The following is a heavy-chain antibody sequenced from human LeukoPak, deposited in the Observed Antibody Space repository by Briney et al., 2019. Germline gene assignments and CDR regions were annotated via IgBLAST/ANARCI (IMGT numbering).Heavy chain of an antibody. J-gene: IGHJ5*02. V-gene: IGHV1-2*02. CDR3: ARAYDFWSGAPFDP. CDR2: INPNSGGT. D-gene: IGHD3-3*01. CDR1: GYTFTGHD. Sequence: GASAKVSCKASGYTFTGHDMHWVRQAPGQGLEWMGSINPNSGGTKYAQKFQGRVTLTRETSSSTAYMELSRLRCEDTAVYYCARAYDFWSGAPFDPWGQGTLVTVSS.